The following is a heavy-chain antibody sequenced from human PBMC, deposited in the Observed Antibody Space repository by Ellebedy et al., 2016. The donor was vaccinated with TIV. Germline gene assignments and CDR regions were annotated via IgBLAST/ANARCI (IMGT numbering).Heavy chain of an antibody. D-gene: IGHD2-15*01. CDR2: INPDGSGA. V-gene: IGHV3-7*03. J-gene: IGHJ3*02. Sequence: GESLKISCVASGFSFSTHYMTWVRQAPGKGLEWLAKINPDGSGADYVDAVNGRFTLSSDNTKNSLYLQMNSLRAEDTAVYYCARYCSGGSCYSHAFDIWGQGTMVTVSS. CDR3: ARYCSGGSCYSHAFDI. CDR1: GFSFSTHY.